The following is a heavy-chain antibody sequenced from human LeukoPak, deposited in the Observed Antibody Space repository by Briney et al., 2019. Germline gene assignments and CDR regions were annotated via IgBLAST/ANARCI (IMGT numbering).Heavy chain of an antibody. Sequence: PGGSLRLSRAASGFTFSSYGMHWVRQAPGKGLEWVAFIRYDGSNKYYADSVKGRFTISRDNSKNTLYLQMNSLRAEDTAVYYCAKDRFPRITMVRGVPLPHFFDYWGQGTLVTVSS. CDR2: IRYDGSNK. V-gene: IGHV3-30*02. CDR1: GFTFSSYG. CDR3: AKDRFPRITMVRGVPLPHFFDY. D-gene: IGHD3-10*01. J-gene: IGHJ4*02.